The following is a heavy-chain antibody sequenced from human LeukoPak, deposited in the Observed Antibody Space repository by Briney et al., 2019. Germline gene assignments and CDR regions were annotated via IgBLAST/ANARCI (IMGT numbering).Heavy chain of an antibody. CDR1: GFTFSSYG. CDR3: TTDNGHHSGGYFFDN. J-gene: IGHJ4*02. Sequence: KTGGSLRLSCAASGFTFSSYGMHWVRQAPGKGLEWVGRIRSKTNGGTTDYAAPVKGRFTISRDDSKTTLYLQMNSLKNEDTAMYYCTTDNGHHSGGYFFDNWGQGTLVTVSS. V-gene: IGHV3-15*01. CDR2: IRSKTNGGTT. D-gene: IGHD1-26*01.